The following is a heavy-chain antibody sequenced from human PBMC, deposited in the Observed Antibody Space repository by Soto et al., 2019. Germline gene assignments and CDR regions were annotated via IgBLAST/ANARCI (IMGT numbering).Heavy chain of an antibody. CDR3: ARVTGGGLYGSGRVDAFDI. J-gene: IGHJ3*02. CDR2: ISAYNGNT. CDR1: GYTFTSYG. V-gene: IGHV1-18*01. Sequence: QVQLVQSGAEVKKPGASVEVSCKASGYTFTSYGISWVRQAPGQGLEWMGWISAYNGNTNYAQKLQGRVTMTTDTSTRTAYMELRSLRSDDTAVYYCARVTGGGLYGSGRVDAFDIWGQGTMVTVSS. D-gene: IGHD3-10*01.